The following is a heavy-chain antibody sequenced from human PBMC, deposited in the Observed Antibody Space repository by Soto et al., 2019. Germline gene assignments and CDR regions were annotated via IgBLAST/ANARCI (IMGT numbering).Heavy chain of an antibody. Sequence: QEQLQESGPGLVKPSQTLSLTCTVSGGSISSGGYYWSWIRQHPGKGLEWIGYIYNSGNSYYNPSLKSRVTISVDTSKNQFSLKLSSVTAADTAVYYCARLQRSNIVGTVVTDAFDLWGQGTMVTVSS. D-gene: IGHD2-21*01. V-gene: IGHV4-31*03. CDR1: GGSISSGGYY. CDR3: ARLQRSNIVGTVVTDAFDL. CDR2: IYNSGNS. J-gene: IGHJ3*01.